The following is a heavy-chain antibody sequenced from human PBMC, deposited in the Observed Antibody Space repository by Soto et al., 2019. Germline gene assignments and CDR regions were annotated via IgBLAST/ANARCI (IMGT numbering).Heavy chain of an antibody. J-gene: IGHJ3*02. D-gene: IGHD3-10*01. CDR3: ARYYERGFGELVPNAFDI. V-gene: IGHV1-18*01. CDR1: GYTFTSYG. Sequence: QVQLVQFGAEVKKPGASVKVSCKASGYTFTSYGISWIRQAPGQGLEWMGWISAYNGNTNYAQKLQGRVTMTTDTSTKTAYMELRSLTSDDTAVYYCARYYERGFGELVPNAFDIWGQGTVVTVSS. CDR2: ISAYNGNT.